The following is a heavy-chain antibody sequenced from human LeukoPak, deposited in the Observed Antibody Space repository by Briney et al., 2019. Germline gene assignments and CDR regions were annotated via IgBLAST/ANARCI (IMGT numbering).Heavy chain of an antibody. J-gene: IGHJ4*02. CDR2: ISTSGRTI. V-gene: IGHV3-48*01. Sequence: GGSLRLSCAGSGFTFSSYSMNWVRQVPGKGLEWVSYISTSGRTIIHADSVKGRFTISRDNAKNSLYLQMNSLRAEDTAVYYCAKDRTMVRGVIKGCDYWGQGTLVTVSS. D-gene: IGHD3-10*01. CDR1: GFTFSSYS. CDR3: AKDRTMVRGVIKGCDY.